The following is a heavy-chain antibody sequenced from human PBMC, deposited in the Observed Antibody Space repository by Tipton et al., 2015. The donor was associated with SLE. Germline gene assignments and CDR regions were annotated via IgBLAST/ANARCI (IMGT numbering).Heavy chain of an antibody. CDR3: ARKKARGSWYFDL. Sequence: TLSLTCIVSGGSITTTPYYWGWIRQSPEKGLEWIGSTHYSGTTYYNPYLESRVTMSMDTSKNEFSLNLRSVTATDTAVYYCARKKARGSWYFDLWGRGTLVTVSS. CDR1: GGSITTTPYY. V-gene: IGHV4-39*01. CDR2: THYSGTT. D-gene: IGHD3-10*01. J-gene: IGHJ2*01.